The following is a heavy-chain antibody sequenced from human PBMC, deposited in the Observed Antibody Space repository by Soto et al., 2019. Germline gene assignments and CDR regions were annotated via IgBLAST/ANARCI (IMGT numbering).Heavy chain of an antibody. CDR2: INPNSGGT. V-gene: IGHV1-8*02. D-gene: IGHD3-3*01. CDR3: ARGLGGVERGFLEWFPYYYYYGMDV. J-gene: IGHJ6*02. CDR1: GYTFTGYY. Sequence: ASVKVSCKASGYTFTGYYMHWVRQAPGQGLEWMGWINPNSGGTGYAQKFQGRVTMTRNTSISTAYMELSSLRSEDTAVYYCARGLGGVERGFLEWFPYYYYYGMDVWGQGTTVTVSS.